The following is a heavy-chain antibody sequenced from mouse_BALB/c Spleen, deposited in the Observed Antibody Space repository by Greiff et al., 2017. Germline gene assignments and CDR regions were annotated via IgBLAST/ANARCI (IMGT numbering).Heavy chain of an antibody. D-gene: IGHD1-1*01. V-gene: IGHV7-1*02. Sequence: EVKLMESGGGLVQPGGSLRLSCATSGFTFSDFYMEWVRQPPGKRLEWIAASRNKANDYTTEYSASVKGRFIVSRDTSQSILYLQMNALRAEDTAIYYCARDANYYGSSPWYFDVWGAGTTVTVSS. J-gene: IGHJ1*01. CDR1: GFTFSDFY. CDR2: SRNKANDYTT. CDR3: ARDANYYGSSPWYFDV.